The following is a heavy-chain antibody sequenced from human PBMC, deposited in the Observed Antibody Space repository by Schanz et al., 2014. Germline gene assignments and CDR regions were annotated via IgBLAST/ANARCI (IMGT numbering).Heavy chain of an antibody. Sequence: VQLVESGGGLVKPGGSLRLSCAASGFAFSVYGMHWVRQAPGKGLEWVSSISSSGSYIYYADSVKGRFSISRDNAKNSLFLQMNRLRAEDTALYYCAIIGVMVAVAGTRADYWGQGTLVTVSS. CDR1: GFAFSVYG. V-gene: IGHV3-21*01. CDR3: AIIGVMVAVAGTRADY. CDR2: ISSSGSYI. J-gene: IGHJ4*02. D-gene: IGHD6-19*01.